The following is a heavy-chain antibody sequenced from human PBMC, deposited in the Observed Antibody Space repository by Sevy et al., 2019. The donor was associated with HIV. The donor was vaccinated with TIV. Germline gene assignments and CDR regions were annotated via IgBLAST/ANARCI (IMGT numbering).Heavy chain of an antibody. CDR1: DDSITSSSYY. CDR3: ARRRRADFTQTYDY. CDR2: IDYSRTT. Sequence: SETLSLTCTVSDDSITSSSYYWDWIRQPPGKGLAWIGSIDYSRTTYYNSPLKSRVTISVDMSKKQFSLRLTSVTAADTAVYHCARRRRADFTQTYDYWGQGALVTVSS. D-gene: IGHD1-1*01. V-gene: IGHV4-39*01. J-gene: IGHJ4*02.